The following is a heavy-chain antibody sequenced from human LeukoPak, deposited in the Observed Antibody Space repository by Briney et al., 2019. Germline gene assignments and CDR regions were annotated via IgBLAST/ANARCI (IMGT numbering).Heavy chain of an antibody. CDR3: ARGSEARFDP. D-gene: IGHD6-19*01. J-gene: IGHJ5*02. V-gene: IGHV4-34*01. CDR2: INHSGST. Sequence: SETLSLTCAVYGGSFSGYYWSWIRQPPGKGLEWIGEINHSGSTNYNPSLKSRVTISVDTSKNQFSLKLSSLTAADTAVYYCARGSEARFDPWGQGTLVTVSS. CDR1: GGSFSGYY.